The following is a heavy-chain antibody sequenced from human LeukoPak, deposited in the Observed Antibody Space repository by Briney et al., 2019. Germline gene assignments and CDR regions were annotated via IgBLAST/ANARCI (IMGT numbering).Heavy chain of an antibody. D-gene: IGHD6-13*01. CDR1: GGSISSYY. J-gene: IGHJ4*02. CDR3: ARLSRGIAAGGGDY. Sequence: PSETLSLTCTVSGGSISSYYWSWIRQPPGKGLEWIGYIYYSGSTNYNPSLKSRVTISVDTSKNQFSLKLSPVTAADTAVYYCARLSRGIAAGGGDYWGQGTLVTVSS. CDR2: IYYSGST. V-gene: IGHV4-59*12.